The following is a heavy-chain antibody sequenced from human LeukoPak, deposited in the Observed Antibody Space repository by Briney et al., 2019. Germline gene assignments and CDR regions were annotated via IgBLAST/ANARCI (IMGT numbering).Heavy chain of an antibody. D-gene: IGHD3-16*02. J-gene: IGHJ3*02. CDR2: IYHSGST. Sequence: SETLSLTCTVSGGSISSYYWSWIRQPPGKGLEWIGYIYHSGSTYYNPSLKSRVTISVDRSKNQFSLKLSSVTAADTAVYYCARGGIMITFGGVIGAFDIWGQGTMVTVSS. CDR1: GGSISSYY. V-gene: IGHV4-59*12. CDR3: ARGGIMITFGGVIGAFDI.